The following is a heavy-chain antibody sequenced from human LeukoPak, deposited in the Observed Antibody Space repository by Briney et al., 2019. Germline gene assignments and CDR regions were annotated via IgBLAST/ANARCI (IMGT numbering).Heavy chain of an antibody. J-gene: IGHJ4*02. CDR1: GFTFSSYA. V-gene: IGHV3-23*01. Sequence: GGSLRLSCAAFGFTFSSYAMSWVRQAPGKGLEWVSAISGSGGSTYYADSVKGRFTISRDNSKNTLYLQMNSLRAEDTAVYYCAKTKGFMTTVTLVDYWGQGTLVTVSS. D-gene: IGHD4-17*01. CDR3: AKTKGFMTTVTLVDY. CDR2: ISGSGGST.